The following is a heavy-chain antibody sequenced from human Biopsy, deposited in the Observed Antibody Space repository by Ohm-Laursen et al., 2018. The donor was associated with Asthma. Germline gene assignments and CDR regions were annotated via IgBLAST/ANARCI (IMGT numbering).Heavy chain of an antibody. CDR1: GFTFNSYG. CDR2: ISYDGRNK. CDR3: ARGAYYDFWSGYSRPIPGYYGMDV. V-gene: IGHV3-30*03. Sequence: SLRLSCAASGFTFNSYGMHWVRQAPGKGLEWVAVISYDGRNKYYGDSVKGRFTISRDNSKNTVYLQMISLRVEDTSVYYCARGAYYDFWSGYSRPIPGYYGMDVWGHGATVTVSS. J-gene: IGHJ6*02. D-gene: IGHD3-3*01.